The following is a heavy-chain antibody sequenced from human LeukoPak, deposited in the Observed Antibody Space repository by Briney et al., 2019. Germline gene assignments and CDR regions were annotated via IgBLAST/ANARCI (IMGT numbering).Heavy chain of an antibody. J-gene: IGHJ4*02. CDR1: GDSISSYY. CDR3: ARHRGSYAYYFDY. V-gene: IGHV4-39*01. Sequence: SETLSLTCTVSGDSISSYYWGWIRQPPGKGLEWIGSIYYSGSTYYNPSLKSRVTISVDTSKNQFSLKLSSVTAADTAVYYCARHRGSYAYYFDYWGQGTLVTVSS. D-gene: IGHD1-26*01. CDR2: IYYSGST.